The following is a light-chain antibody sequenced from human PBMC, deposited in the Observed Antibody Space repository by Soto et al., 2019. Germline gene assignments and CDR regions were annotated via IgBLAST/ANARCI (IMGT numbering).Light chain of an antibody. V-gene: IGKV4-1*01. CDR2: WAS. CDR3: QQYYSTPHT. Sequence: DIVMTQSPDSLAVSLGERATINCKSSQSVLYSSNNKNYLAWYQQKPGQPPKLLIYWASTRESGVPDRFSGSGSGTDFTLTISSLQAEDVEVYSCQQYYSTPHTLGPGTKCDIK. J-gene: IGKJ3*01. CDR1: QSVLYSSNNKNY.